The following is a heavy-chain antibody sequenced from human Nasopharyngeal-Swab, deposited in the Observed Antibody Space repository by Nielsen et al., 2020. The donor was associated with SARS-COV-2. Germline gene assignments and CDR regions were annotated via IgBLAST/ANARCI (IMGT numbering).Heavy chain of an antibody. CDR2: IIPIFGTA. CDR1: GGTFSSYA. D-gene: IGHD2-2*01. CDR3: ARGFIQLLHPYYYYYMDV. V-gene: IGHV1-69*13. J-gene: IGHJ6*03. Sequence: SVKVSRKASGGTFSSYAISWVRQAPGQGLEWMGGIIPIFGTANYAQKFQGRVTITADESTSTAYMELSSLRSEDTAVYYCARGFIQLLHPYYYYYMDVWGKGTTVTVSS.